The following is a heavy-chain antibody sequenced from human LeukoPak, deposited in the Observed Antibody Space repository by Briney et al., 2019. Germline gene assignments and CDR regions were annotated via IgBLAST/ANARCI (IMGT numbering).Heavy chain of an antibody. D-gene: IGHD4-23*01. Sequence: GGSLRLSCAASGFTFSSYSMNWVRQAPGKGLEWVSSISSSSSYIYYADSVKGRFTISRDNAKNSLYLQMNSLRAEDTAVYYCARVKIDGGNTLDYWGQGTLVTVSS. CDR1: GFTFSSYS. CDR3: ARVKIDGGNTLDY. J-gene: IGHJ4*02. CDR2: ISSSSSYI. V-gene: IGHV3-21*01.